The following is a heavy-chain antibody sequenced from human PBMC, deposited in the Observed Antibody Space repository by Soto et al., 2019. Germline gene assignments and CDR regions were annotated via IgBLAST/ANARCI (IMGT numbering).Heavy chain of an antibody. D-gene: IGHD3-22*01. Sequence: QVQLVQSGAEVKKPGASVKVSCKASGYTFTSYGISWVRQAPGQGLEWMGWISAYNGNTNYAQKFQGRVTITADESTSTAYMELSSLRSEDTAVYYCARDVGYDSSGFGAYWGQGTLVTVSS. V-gene: IGHV1-18*04. CDR1: GYTFTSYG. CDR2: ISAYNGNT. J-gene: IGHJ4*02. CDR3: ARDVGYDSSGFGAY.